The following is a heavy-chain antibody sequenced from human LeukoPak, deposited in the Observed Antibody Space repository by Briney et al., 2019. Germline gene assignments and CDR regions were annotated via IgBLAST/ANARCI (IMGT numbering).Heavy chain of an antibody. V-gene: IGHV3-30*02. Sequence: GGSLRLSCAASGSTFSSYGMHWVRQAPGKGLEWVAFIRYDGSNKYYADSVKGRFTISRDNSRNTLSLQMDSLRAEDTAVYYCAKDHESDGYPCLDHWGLGTLVTVSS. D-gene: IGHD3-22*01. CDR2: IRYDGSNK. CDR3: AKDHESDGYPCLDH. CDR1: GSTFSSYG. J-gene: IGHJ4*02.